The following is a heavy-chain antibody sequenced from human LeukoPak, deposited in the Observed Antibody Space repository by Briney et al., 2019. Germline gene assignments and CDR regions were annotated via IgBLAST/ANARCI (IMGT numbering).Heavy chain of an antibody. Sequence: PGGSLRLSCAASGFTFSSYGMHWVRRAPGKGLEWVAVISYDGSNKYYADSVKGRFTISRDNSKNTLYLQMNSLRAEDTAVYYCAKDGGDSSWYVDYWGQGTLVTVSS. CDR2: ISYDGSNK. V-gene: IGHV3-30*18. CDR3: AKDGGDSSWYVDY. J-gene: IGHJ4*02. D-gene: IGHD6-13*01. CDR1: GFTFSSYG.